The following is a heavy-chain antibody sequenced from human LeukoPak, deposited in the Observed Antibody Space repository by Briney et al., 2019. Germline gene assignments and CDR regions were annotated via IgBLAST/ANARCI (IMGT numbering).Heavy chain of an antibody. V-gene: IGHV4-59*01. CDR2: IYYTGST. CDR3: ARPLQGRTVTLHY. CDR1: GGSISSYH. Sequence: PSETLSLTCTVSGGSISSYHWSWIRQPPGKGLEWIGYIYYTGSTNYNPSLKSRVTMSVDTSKNQFSLKLTSVTAADTAVYYCARPLQGRTVTLHYWGQGALVTVSS. D-gene: IGHD4-17*01. J-gene: IGHJ4*02.